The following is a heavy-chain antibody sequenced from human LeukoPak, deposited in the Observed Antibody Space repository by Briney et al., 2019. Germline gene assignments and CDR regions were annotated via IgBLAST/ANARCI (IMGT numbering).Heavy chain of an antibody. D-gene: IGHD5-18*01. V-gene: IGHV1-24*01. CDR2: FDPDDGET. CDR3: ATDLVGYSYGLSGYDY. Sequence: ASVKVSCKVSGYTLTELSMHWVRQAPGKGLEWMGGFDPDDGETIYAHKFQGRVTITEETSTNTAYMGLSSLRSEETAVYYCATDLVGYSYGLSGYDYWGQGTLVTVSS. J-gene: IGHJ4*02. CDR1: GYTLTELS.